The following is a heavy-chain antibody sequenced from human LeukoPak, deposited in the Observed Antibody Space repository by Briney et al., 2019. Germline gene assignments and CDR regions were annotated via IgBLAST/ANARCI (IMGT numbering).Heavy chain of an antibody. CDR2: ISGSGSNT. J-gene: IGHJ6*02. V-gene: IGHV3-23*01. CDR1: GFTFSGYA. Sequence: PGGSLRLSCAVSGFTFSGYAMSWVRQAPGKGREWVSSISGSGSNTYHTDPVKGRCTTSRDNSKNTLYLEMNSLRVEDTAIYYCAKHGSPGPIFYNGMDVWGLGTTVTVSS. CDR3: AKHGSPGPIFYNGMDV. D-gene: IGHD3-3*02.